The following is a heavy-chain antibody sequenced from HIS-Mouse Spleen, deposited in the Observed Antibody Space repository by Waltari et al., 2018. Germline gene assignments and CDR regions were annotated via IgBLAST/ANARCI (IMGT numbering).Heavy chain of an antibody. V-gene: IGHV3-30*04. D-gene: IGHD5-18*01. J-gene: IGHJ4*02. Sequence: QVQLVESGGGVVQPGRSLRLSCAASGFTFSSYAMHWVRQAPGKGLEWVAVISYDGRNKYYAESGKGRFTISRDNSKNTLYLQMNSLRAEDTAVYYCARGFVDTAMVDYWGQGTLVTVSS. CDR3: ARGFVDTAMVDY. CDR1: GFTFSSYA. CDR2: ISYDGRNK.